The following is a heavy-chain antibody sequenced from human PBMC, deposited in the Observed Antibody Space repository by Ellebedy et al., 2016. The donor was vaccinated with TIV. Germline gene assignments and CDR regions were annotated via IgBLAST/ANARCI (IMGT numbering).Heavy chain of an antibody. CDR2: ISWNSGDI. V-gene: IGHV3-9*01. J-gene: IGHJ4*02. CDR1: GFAFDAYA. Sequence: SLKISCAASGFAFDAYAMHWVRQAPGKGLEWVSGISWNSGDIAYADSVKGRFTIFRDNAKNSLYLRMNSLRPEDTAFYYCAFLSGRAVTTYGYWGQGTLVTVSS. CDR3: AFLSGRAVTTYGY. D-gene: IGHD4-11*01.